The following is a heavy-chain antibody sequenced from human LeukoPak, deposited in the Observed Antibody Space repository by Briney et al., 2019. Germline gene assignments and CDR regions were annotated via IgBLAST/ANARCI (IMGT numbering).Heavy chain of an antibody. V-gene: IGHV2-5*01. D-gene: IGHD6-19*01. CDR2: IYWNDDK. CDR3: AHRQGSGWYGY. CDR1: GFSLRTSGGG. J-gene: IGHJ4*02. Sequence: ESGPTLVNPTQTLTLTCTFSGFSLRTSGGGVGWIRQTPGKALEWLTVIYWNDDKRHSPSLKSRLTITKDTSKHQVVLTMTNMDPVDTATYYCAHRQGSGWYGYWGQGTLVTVSS.